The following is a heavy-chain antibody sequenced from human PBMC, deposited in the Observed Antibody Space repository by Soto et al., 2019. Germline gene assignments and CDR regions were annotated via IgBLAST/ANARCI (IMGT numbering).Heavy chain of an antibody. J-gene: IGHJ4*02. CDR3: AKEGSVVATTPDFDY. V-gene: IGHV3-30*18. D-gene: IGHD3-16*02. Sequence: QVQLVESGGGVVQPGRSLRLSCAASGFTFSSYGMHWVRQAPGKGLEWVAGISYDGSYKYYADSMKGRVTISRDNSKNPLDVQMNSLSAEETAVYYCAKEGSVVATTPDFDYWCQGTLVTVSS. CDR1: GFTFSSYG. CDR2: ISYDGSYK.